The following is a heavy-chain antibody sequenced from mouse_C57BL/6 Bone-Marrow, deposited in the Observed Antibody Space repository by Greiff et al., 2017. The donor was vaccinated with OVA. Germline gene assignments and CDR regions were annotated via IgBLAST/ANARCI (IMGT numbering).Heavy chain of an antibody. D-gene: IGHD1-1*01. Sequence: EVKLEESGGGLVQPGGSMKLSCAASGFTFSDAWMDWVRQSPEKGLEWVAEIRNKANNHATYYAESVEWRFTISRDDSKSSVYLQMNSLRAEDTGIYYYTSVVSTDLDYGGQGTTLTGSS. CDR1: GFTFSDAW. J-gene: IGHJ2*01. CDR3: TSVVSTDLDY. CDR2: IRNKANNHAT. V-gene: IGHV6-6*01.